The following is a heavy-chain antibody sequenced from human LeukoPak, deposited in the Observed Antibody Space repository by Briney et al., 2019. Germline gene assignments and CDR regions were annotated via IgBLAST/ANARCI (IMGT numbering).Heavy chain of an antibody. J-gene: IGHJ4*02. CDR3: AREEAYYGDFKIAYYFDY. Sequence: SETLSLTCTVSGGSINSSSYYWGWIRQPPGKGLEWIGSIYYSGTTHYNPSLRSRVTISVDTSKNQFSLKLSSVTAADTAVYYCAREEAYYGDFKIAYYFDYWGQGTLVTVSS. CDR2: IYYSGTT. CDR1: GGSINSSSYY. V-gene: IGHV4-39*02. D-gene: IGHD4-17*01.